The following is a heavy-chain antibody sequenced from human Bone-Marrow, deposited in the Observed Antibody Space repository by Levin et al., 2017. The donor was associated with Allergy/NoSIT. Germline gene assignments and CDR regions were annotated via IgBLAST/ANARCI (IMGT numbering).Heavy chain of an antibody. Sequence: KPGGSLRLSCAASGIAFSKTWMNWVRQAPGKGLEWVARIKSKVDGETTDYAAPVKGRFTISRDDSKNTLYLQMDTLETDDTAVYYCVKVAGPRSVDYWGQGTLVTVSS. CDR1: GIAFSKTW. CDR3: VKVAGPRSVDY. V-gene: IGHV3-15*01. CDR2: IKSKVDGETT. J-gene: IGHJ4*02.